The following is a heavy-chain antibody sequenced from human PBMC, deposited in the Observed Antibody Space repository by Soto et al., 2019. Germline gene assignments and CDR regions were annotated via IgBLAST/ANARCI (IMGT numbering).Heavy chain of an antibody. D-gene: IGHD1-26*01. Sequence: PGGSLRLSCAASGFTFSDYYMSWIRQAPGKGLEWVSYISSSGSTIYYADSVKGRFTISRDNAKNSLYLQMNSLRAEDTAVYYCARDRLGGSYYAPLFDYWGQGTLVTVSS. CDR3: ARDRLGGSYYAPLFDY. CDR2: ISSSGSTI. CDR1: GFTFSDYY. J-gene: IGHJ4*02. V-gene: IGHV3-11*01.